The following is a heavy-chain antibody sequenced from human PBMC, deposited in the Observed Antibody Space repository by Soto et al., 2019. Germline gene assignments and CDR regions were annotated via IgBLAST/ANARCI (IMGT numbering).Heavy chain of an antibody. V-gene: IGHV1-18*01. CDR2: IIVYNGNT. CDR1: GYTFINYG. D-gene: IGHD6-25*01. J-gene: IGHJ5*02. CDR3: ARDGVTGATWLHX. Sequence: LVKVSCRTSGYTFINYGITWLRQAPGQGLEWMGWIIVYNGNTNYAQKLTGRLTMNPDTSTSTAYMELTSLRSDHTAVYYCARDGVTGATWLHXLGQVALLTISX.